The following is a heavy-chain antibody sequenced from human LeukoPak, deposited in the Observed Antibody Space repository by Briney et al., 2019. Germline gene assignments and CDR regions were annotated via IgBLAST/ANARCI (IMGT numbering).Heavy chain of an antibody. CDR3: ARAAPDSSSWYGGAFDI. CDR1: GGSIRSYY. Sequence: PSETLSLTCTVSGGSIRSYYWSWIRQPPGKGLEWIGYVYYSGSTNYNPSLKSRVTISLDTSKNQFSLKLSSVTAADTAVYFCARAAPDSSSWYGGAFDIWGQGTMVIVSA. CDR2: VYYSGST. J-gene: IGHJ3*02. V-gene: IGHV4-59*08. D-gene: IGHD6-13*01.